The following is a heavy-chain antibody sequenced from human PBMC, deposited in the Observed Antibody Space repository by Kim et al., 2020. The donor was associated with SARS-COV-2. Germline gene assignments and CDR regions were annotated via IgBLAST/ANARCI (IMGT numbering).Heavy chain of an antibody. D-gene: IGHD7-27*01. Sequence: ASVKVSCKASGYTFSNYNINWVRQASGQGLEWMGWMNPNSGDTGSAQKFQGRVSMTRDTSTGAAYMELNSLRLDDTAVYYCARYGDPSLDYWGQGTLVNV. CDR2: MNPNSGDT. CDR3: ARYGDPSLDY. J-gene: IGHJ4*02. V-gene: IGHV1-8*01. CDR1: GYTFSNYN.